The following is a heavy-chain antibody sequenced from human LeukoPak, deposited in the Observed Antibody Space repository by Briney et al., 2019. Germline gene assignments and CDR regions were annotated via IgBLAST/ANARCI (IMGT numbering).Heavy chain of an antibody. CDR1: GYTFTSNY. J-gene: IGHJ6*03. CDR3: ARDLWGFGGTTGYYYYMDV. V-gene: IGHV1-46*01. D-gene: IGHD1-1*01. Sequence: ASVKVSCKAFGYTFTSNYMHWVRQAPGQGPEWMGVISPSGGSTTYAQKFQGRVTITADKSTSTAYMELSSLRSEDTAVYYCARDLWGFGGTTGYYYYMDVWGKGTTVTVSS. CDR2: ISPSGGST.